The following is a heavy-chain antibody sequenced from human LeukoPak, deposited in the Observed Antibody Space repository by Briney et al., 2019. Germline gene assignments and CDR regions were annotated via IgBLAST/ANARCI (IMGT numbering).Heavy chain of an antibody. J-gene: IGHJ4*02. CDR2: IYNSGSGSI. V-gene: IGHV4-59*08. D-gene: IGHD3-16*01. Sequence: SETLSLTCTVSGGSISSDSWSWIRQPPGKGLEWIGYIYNSGSGSINYNPSLKSRVTISVDTSKNQFSLKLSSVTAADTAVYYCARLYTRGRGPDYWGQGTLVTVSS. CDR1: GGSISSDS. CDR3: ARLYTRGRGPDY.